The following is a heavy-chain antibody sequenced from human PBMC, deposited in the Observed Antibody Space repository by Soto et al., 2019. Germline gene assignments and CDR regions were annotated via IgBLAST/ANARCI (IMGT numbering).Heavy chain of an antibody. CDR1: GVSVSSGAYY. CDR3: ARARLRAVYAFDI. D-gene: IGHD5-12*01. Sequence: QVQLQASDAGLVKASQTLSLTCTVSGVSVSSGAYYWTWIRQRPGKGLEWIGYIYYSGSTYYSPSLKRRLAISLDTSKNQFSLRLSSVTAADTAMYYCARARLRAVYAFDIWGQGTMVTVSS. CDR2: IYYSGST. J-gene: IGHJ3*02. V-gene: IGHV4-31*03.